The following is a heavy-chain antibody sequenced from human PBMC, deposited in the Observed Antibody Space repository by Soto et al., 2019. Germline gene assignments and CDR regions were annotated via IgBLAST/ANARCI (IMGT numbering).Heavy chain of an antibody. V-gene: IGHV1-3*01. CDR3: ARGMVYAILALDYYYYDMDV. CDR2: INAGNGNT. D-gene: IGHD2-8*01. CDR1: GYTFTSYA. Sequence: ASVKVSCKASGYTFTSYAMHWVRQAPGQRLEWMGWINAGNGNTKYSQKFQGRVTITRDTSASTAYMELSSLRSEDTAVYYCARGMVYAILALDYYYYDMDVWGQGTTVTVSS. J-gene: IGHJ6*02.